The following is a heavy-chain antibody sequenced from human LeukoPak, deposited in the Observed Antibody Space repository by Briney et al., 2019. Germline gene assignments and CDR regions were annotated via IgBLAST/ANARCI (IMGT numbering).Heavy chain of an antibody. CDR2: INHSGST. J-gene: IGHJ5*02. Sequence: SETLSLTCAVYGGSFSGYYWSWIRQPPGKGLEWIGEINHSGSTNYNPSLKSRVTISVDTSKNQFSLKLSSVTAADTAVYYCARGRYGGNYLDPWGQGTLVTVSS. CDR3: ARGRYGGNYLDP. V-gene: IGHV4-34*01. CDR1: GGSFSGYY. D-gene: IGHD4-23*01.